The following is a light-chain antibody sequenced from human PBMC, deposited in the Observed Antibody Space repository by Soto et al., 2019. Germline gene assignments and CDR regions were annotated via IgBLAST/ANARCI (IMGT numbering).Light chain of an antibody. CDR3: QVWDSTTAHVV. CDR1: NIATKS. V-gene: IGLV3-21*04. CDR2: YDS. J-gene: IGLJ2*01. Sequence: SYELTQPPSVSVAPGKTASITCGGNNIATKSVHWYQQRPGQAPVLVIYYDSDRPSGIPERFSGSNSGNTAALTISRVEAGDEAAYYCQVWDSTTAHVVFGGGTQVTVL.